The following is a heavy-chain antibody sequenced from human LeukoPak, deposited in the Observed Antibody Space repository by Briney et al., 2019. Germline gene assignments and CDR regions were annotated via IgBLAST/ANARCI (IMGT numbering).Heavy chain of an antibody. CDR3: ARGTGWGQLPYYYYYGMDV. CDR2: IYPSGST. CDR1: GGSISSSYYY. J-gene: IGHJ6*02. Sequence: SETLSLTCTVSGGSISSSYYYWGWIRQPPGKGLEWIGSIYPSGSTNSNPSLKSRVTISVDTSKNQFSLKLSSVTAADTAVYYCARGTGWGQLPYYYYYGMDVWGQGTTVTVSS. V-gene: IGHV4-39*07. D-gene: IGHD2-2*01.